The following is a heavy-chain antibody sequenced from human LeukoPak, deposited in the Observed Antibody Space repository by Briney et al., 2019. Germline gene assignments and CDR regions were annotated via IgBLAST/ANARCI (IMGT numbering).Heavy chain of an antibody. D-gene: IGHD2-15*01. V-gene: IGHV1-2*06. CDR1: GYTFTGYY. Sequence: ASVKVSCKASGYTFTGYYMHWVRQAPGQGLEWMGRINPNSGGTNYAQKFQGRVTMTRDTSISTAYTELSRLRSDDTAVYYCARAGRYCSGGSCYYIYWGQGTLVTVSS. CDR3: ARAGRYCSGGSCYYIY. J-gene: IGHJ4*02. CDR2: INPNSGGT.